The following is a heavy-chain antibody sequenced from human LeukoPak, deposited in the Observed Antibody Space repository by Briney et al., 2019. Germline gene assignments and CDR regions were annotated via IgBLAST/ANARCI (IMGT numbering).Heavy chain of an antibody. Sequence: TLSLTCTVPGGSLTSVSYYWSWIRQPAGKGREWIGRIYTSGSTNYNPSLKSRVTVSLNTSKNQFSLKLSSVTAADTAVYYCARDQGPAAISFDYWGQGTLVTVSS. J-gene: IGHJ4*02. D-gene: IGHD2-2*02. CDR3: ARDQGPAAISFDY. CDR1: GGSLTSVSYY. V-gene: IGHV4-61*02. CDR2: IYTSGST.